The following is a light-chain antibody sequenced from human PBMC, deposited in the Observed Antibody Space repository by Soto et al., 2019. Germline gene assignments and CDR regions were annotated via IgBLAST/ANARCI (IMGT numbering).Light chain of an antibody. V-gene: IGKV1D-16*01. CDR1: QCMSSW. Sequence: DIQMTQSPSSLSASVGVRVTITCRASQCMSSWLDLSQQKPEKVPKSLIYAASSLQSGVPSRFSGSGSGTDCTLTIGGLQPEDFGPYFWQQYSSYSLTLGQGTKVESK. CDR2: AAS. CDR3: QQYSSYSLT. J-gene: IGKJ1*01.